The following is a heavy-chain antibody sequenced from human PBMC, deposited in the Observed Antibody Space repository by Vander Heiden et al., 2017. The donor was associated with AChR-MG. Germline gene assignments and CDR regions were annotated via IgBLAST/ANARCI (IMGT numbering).Heavy chain of an antibody. V-gene: IGHV1-69*06. CDR2: TIPILHTT. CDR1: GTTFSPYE. CDR3: ARTRYLVLKGAFGEFDY. J-gene: IGHJ4*02. Sequence: QVQLVQSGTEVKKPGSSVEVSCKASGTTFSPYEFSWVRQAPGQGLEWMGGTIPILHTTNYAQKFQGRLTITADKSTSTAYMELSSLRSEDTAVYYCARTRYLVLKGAFGEFDYCGQGTLVTVSS. D-gene: IGHD2-8*01.